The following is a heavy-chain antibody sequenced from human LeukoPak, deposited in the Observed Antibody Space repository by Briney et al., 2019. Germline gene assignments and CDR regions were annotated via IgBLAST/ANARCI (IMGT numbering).Heavy chain of an antibody. CDR1: GFTFSNYG. CDR2: ISYDESDK. V-gene: IGHV3-30*18. D-gene: IGHD2-15*01. CDR3: AKGVVAATSAAYYGMDV. J-gene: IGHJ6*02. Sequence: PGGSLRLSCAASGFTFSNYGMHWVRQAPGKGLEWVAVISYDESDKYYADSVKGRVTISRDNSKNTLYLQMNSLRPEDTAVYYCAKGVVAATSAAYYGMDVWGQGTTVSVS.